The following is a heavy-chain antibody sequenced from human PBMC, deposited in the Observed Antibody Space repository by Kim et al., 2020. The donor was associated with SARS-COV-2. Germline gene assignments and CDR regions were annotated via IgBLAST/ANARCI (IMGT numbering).Heavy chain of an antibody. CDR2: IRSSSSTI. CDR3: ASQLGDSFHYYYYGMDV. Sequence: GGSLRLSCAASGFTFSSYSMNWVRQAPGKGLEWVSYIRSSSSTIYYADSVKGRFTISRDNAKNSLYLQMNSLRDEDTAVYYCASQLGDSFHYYYYGMDVWGQGTTVTVSS. CDR1: GFTFSSYS. J-gene: IGHJ6*02. V-gene: IGHV3-48*02. D-gene: IGHD5-18*01.